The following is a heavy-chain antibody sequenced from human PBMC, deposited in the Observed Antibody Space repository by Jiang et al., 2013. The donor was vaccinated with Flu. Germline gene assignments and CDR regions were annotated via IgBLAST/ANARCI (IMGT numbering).Heavy chain of an antibody. V-gene: IGHV4-59*01. CDR3: ARADCSITSCYHYDAFDI. Sequence: GPGLVKPSETLSLTCTVSGDSITSYYWSWIRQPPGKGLEWIGYIYYSGSTDYNPSLKSRVTMSLDTSKNQFSLRLSSVTAADTAVYYCARADCSITSCYHYDAFDIWGQGTMVTVSS. CDR1: GDSITSYY. CDR2: IYYSGST. D-gene: IGHD2-2*01. J-gene: IGHJ3*02.